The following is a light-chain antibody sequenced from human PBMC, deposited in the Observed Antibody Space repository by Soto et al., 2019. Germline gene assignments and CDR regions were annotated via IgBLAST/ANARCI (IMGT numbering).Light chain of an antibody. Sequence: DIQMTQSPSSLSASVGDRVSITCQASQDIINYLNWYQQKPGKAPKLLIYDASNLETGVPSRFSGSASGTDFTFTISTLQPEDFATYYCQQYDNLPRTFGQGTKVDI. J-gene: IGKJ1*01. CDR1: QDIINY. CDR2: DAS. CDR3: QQYDNLPRT. V-gene: IGKV1-33*01.